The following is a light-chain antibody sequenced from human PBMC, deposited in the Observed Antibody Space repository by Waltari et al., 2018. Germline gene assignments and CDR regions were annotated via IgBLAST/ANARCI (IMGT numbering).Light chain of an antibody. CDR1: RRVTSNY. Sequence: EIVLTQSPGTLSLSPGESATLSCRASRRVTSNYLAWYQQEPGQAPRLLIHGASSRATDIPDRLSGSGSGTDFTLTINRLEPEDFAVYYCQQFGSSPFTFGQGTRLEIK. CDR2: GAS. V-gene: IGKV3-20*01. J-gene: IGKJ5*01. CDR3: QQFGSSPFT.